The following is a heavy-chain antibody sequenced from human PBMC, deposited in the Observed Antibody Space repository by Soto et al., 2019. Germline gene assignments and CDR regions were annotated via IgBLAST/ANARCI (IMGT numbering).Heavy chain of an antibody. CDR1: GGTFSSYT. CDR2: IIPILGIA. J-gene: IGHJ6*02. CDR3: ERDTAAAGNYYYYGMDV. D-gene: IGHD6-13*01. V-gene: IGHV1-69*04. Sequence: SVKVSCKASGGTFSSYTISWVRQAPGQGLEWMGRIIPILGIANYAQKFQGRVTITADKSTSTAYMELSSLRSEDTAVYYCERDTAAAGNYYYYGMDVWGQGTTVTVS.